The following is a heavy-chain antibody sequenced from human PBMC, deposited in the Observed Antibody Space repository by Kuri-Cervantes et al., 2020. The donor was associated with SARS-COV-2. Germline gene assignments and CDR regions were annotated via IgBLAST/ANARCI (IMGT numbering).Heavy chain of an antibody. V-gene: IGHV4-31*03. CDR3: ARSTPFRRLVVISQGGAFDI. J-gene: IGHJ3*02. D-gene: IGHD3-22*01. Sequence: SETLSLTCSVSGGSFSSGGFFWSWVRQHPGKGLEWIGFIYNSGSKYYNPSLKSRVTISIDTSKNQFSLMLTSVTAADTAVYYCARSTPFRRLVVISQGGAFDIWGQGTMVTVSS. CDR1: GGSFSSGGFF. CDR2: IYNSGSK.